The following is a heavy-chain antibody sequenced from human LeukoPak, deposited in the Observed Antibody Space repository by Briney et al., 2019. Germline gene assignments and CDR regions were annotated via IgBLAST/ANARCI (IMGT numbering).Heavy chain of an antibody. J-gene: IGHJ3*02. Sequence: SVKVSCKASGYTFTSYDINWVRQATGQGLEWMGWMNPNSGNTGYAQKFQGRVTMTRNTSISTAYMELSSLRSEDTAVYYCARVYSAAAVDAFDIWGQGTMVTVSS. V-gene: IGHV1-8*01. CDR2: MNPNSGNT. CDR1: GYTFTSYD. D-gene: IGHD6-13*01. CDR3: ARVYSAAAVDAFDI.